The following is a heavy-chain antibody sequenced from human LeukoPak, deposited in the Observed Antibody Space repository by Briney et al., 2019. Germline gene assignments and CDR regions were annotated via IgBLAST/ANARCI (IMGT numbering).Heavy chain of an antibody. Sequence: GASAKVSCKASGYTFTSYGISWVRQAPGQGLEWMGWISAYNVNTNYAQKLQCRVTMNTDTSTSTEYMELRSLRSDETAVYYCARDLIGYSSGTNWFDPWGQGTLVTVSS. J-gene: IGHJ5*02. D-gene: IGHD6-19*01. V-gene: IGHV1-18*01. CDR3: ARDLIGYSSGTNWFDP. CDR2: ISAYNVNT. CDR1: GYTFTSYG.